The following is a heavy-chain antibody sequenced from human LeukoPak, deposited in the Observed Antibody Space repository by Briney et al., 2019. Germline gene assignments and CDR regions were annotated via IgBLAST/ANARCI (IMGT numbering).Heavy chain of an antibody. CDR2: ISYDGSNK. CDR1: GFTFSSYW. D-gene: IGHD3-16*01. Sequence: GGSLRLSCAVSGFTFSSYWMHWVRQAPGKGLEWVAVISYDGSNKYYADSVKGRFTISRDNSKNTLYLQMNSLRAEDTAVYYCARDIGPRRGAPGGIPDYWGQGTLVTVSS. CDR3: ARDIGPRRGAPGGIPDY. J-gene: IGHJ4*02. V-gene: IGHV3-30*03.